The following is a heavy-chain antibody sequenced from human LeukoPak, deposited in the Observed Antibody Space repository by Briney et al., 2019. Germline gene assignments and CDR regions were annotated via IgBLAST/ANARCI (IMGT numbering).Heavy chain of an antibody. Sequence: PGGSLRLSCAASGFTVSSNYMSWVRQAPGKGLEWVSVIYSGGSTYYADSVKGRFTISRDNSKNTLYLQMNSLRAEDTAVYYCARSISYDRDLVRDYWGQGTLVTVSS. V-gene: IGHV3-53*01. CDR1: GFTVSSNY. D-gene: IGHD5-12*01. CDR3: ARSISYDRDLVRDY. J-gene: IGHJ4*02. CDR2: IYSGGST.